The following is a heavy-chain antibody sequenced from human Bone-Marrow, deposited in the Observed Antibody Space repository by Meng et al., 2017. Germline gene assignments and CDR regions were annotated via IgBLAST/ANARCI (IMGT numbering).Heavy chain of an antibody. CDR1: GGTFSSYA. Sequence: SVKVSCKASGGTFSSYAISWVRQAPGQGLEWMGGIIPIFGTANYAQKFQGRVTITADESTSTAYMGLSSLRSEDTAVYYCSRSTMGYSYGYYYYYGMDVWGQGTTVTVSS. V-gene: IGHV1-69*13. CDR2: IIPIFGTA. J-gene: IGHJ6*02. CDR3: SRSTMGYSYGYYYYYGMDV. D-gene: IGHD5-18*01.